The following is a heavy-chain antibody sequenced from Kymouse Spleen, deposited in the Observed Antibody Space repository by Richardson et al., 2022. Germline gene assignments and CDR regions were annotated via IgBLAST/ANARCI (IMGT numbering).Heavy chain of an antibody. D-gene: IGHD3-10*01. CDR2: INHSGST. CDR3: ARGDGNYYGSGSYDPFFDY. CDR1: GGSFSGYY. V-gene: IGHV4-34*01. Sequence: QVQLQQWGAGLLKPSETLSLTCAVYGGSFSGYYWSWIRQPPGKGLEWIGEINHSGSTNYNPSLKSRVTISVDTSKNQFSLKLSSVTAADTAVYYCARGDGNYYGSGSYDPFFDYWGQGTLVTVSS. J-gene: IGHJ4*02.